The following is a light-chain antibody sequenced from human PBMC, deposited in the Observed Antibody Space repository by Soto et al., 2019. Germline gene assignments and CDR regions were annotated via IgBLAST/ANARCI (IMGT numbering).Light chain of an antibody. CDR2: WAS. J-gene: IGKJ3*01. Sequence: DIVMTQSPDSLAVSLGERATINCKSSQSVLYSSNNKNYLAWYQQKPGQPPKLLIYWASTRESGVPDRFSGRGYVTDFTLTISSLQAEDVAVFYCQQYFTTPLTFGPGTKVDIK. V-gene: IGKV4-1*01. CDR1: QSVLYSSNNKNY. CDR3: QQYFTTPLT.